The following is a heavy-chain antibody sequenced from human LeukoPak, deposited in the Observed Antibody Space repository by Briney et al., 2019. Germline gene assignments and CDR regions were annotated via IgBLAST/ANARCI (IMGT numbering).Heavy chain of an antibody. CDR1: GGTFSSYA. CDR2: IIPILGIA. Sequence: GASVKVSCKASGGTFSSYAISWVRQAPGQGLERMGRIIPILGIANYAQKFQGRVTITADKSTSTAYMELSSLRSEDTAVYYCARDRGNQLLMGYWGQGTLVTVSS. D-gene: IGHD2-2*01. CDR3: ARDRGNQLLMGY. V-gene: IGHV1-69*04. J-gene: IGHJ4*02.